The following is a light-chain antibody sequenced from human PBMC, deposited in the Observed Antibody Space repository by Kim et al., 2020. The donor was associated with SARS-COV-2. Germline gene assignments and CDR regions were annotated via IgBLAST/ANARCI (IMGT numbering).Light chain of an antibody. Sequence: WSPGERATLYCRTSESVSHSNLAWYQQRPGQAPRLLIYGASSRATGIPDRFSGYGSGTDFTLIISSLEPEDFAVYYCHQYGSSPRTFGQGTKLEI. V-gene: IGKV3-20*01. J-gene: IGKJ2*01. CDR1: ESVSHSN. CDR3: HQYGSSPRT. CDR2: GAS.